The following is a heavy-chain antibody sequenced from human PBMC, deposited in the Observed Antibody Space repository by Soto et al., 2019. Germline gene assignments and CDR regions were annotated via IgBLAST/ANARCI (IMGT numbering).Heavy chain of an antibody. CDR3: ARESGENWSYEAY. V-gene: IGHV4-4*07. CDR2: VYPSGHT. Sequence: KPSYSPALGSAVSSETIRSYACNWIRQTAGRGLEWIGRVYPSGHTQYRSSFETRVTVSVDMSTNQFFLELRSVTAADTAVYYCARESGENWSYEAYWGQGTQVTVSS. D-gene: IGHD1-7*01. J-gene: IGHJ4*02. CDR1: SETIRSYA.